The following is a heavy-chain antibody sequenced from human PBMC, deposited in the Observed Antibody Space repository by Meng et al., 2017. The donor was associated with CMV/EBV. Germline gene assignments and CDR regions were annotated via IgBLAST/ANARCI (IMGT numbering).Heavy chain of an antibody. V-gene: IGHV3-30*04. CDR1: GFTFSSYA. CDR3: ARVGDFWSDDAFDI. Sequence: GESLKISCAASGFTFSSYAMHWVRQAPGKGLEWVAVISYDGSNKYYADSVKGRFTISRDNSKNTLYLQMNSLRAEDTAVYYCARVGDFWSDDAFDIWGQGTTVTVSS. J-gene: IGHJ3*02. D-gene: IGHD3-3*01. CDR2: ISYDGSNK.